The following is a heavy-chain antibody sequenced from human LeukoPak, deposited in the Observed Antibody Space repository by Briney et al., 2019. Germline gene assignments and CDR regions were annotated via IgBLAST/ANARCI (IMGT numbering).Heavy chain of an antibody. CDR2: IIPILGIA. J-gene: IGHJ4*02. Sequence: SVKVSCKASGGTFSSYAISWVRQAPGQGLEWLGRIIPILGIANYAQKFQGRVTITADKSTSTAYMELSSLRSEDTAVYYCARNAVGHSYGYLGYWGQGTLVTVSS. CDR1: GGTFSSYA. D-gene: IGHD5-18*01. V-gene: IGHV1-69*04. CDR3: ARNAVGHSYGYLGY.